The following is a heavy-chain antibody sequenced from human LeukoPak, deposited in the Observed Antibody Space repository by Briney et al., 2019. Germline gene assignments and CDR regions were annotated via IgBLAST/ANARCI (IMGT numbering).Heavy chain of an antibody. CDR1: GGTFSSYA. CDR3: AGGGGIDFQH. CDR2: IIPIFGTA. V-gene: IGHV1-69*13. D-gene: IGHD6-13*01. Sequence: ASVKVPCKASGGTFSSYAISWVRQAPGQGLEWMGGIIPIFGTANYAQKFQGRVTITADESTSTAYMELSRLRSDDTAVYYCAGGGGIDFQHWGQGTLVTVSS. J-gene: IGHJ1*01.